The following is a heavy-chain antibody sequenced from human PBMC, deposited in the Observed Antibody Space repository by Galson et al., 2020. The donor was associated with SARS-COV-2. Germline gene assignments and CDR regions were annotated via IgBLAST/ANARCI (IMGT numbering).Heavy chain of an antibody. CDR3: ARDLSRAIAAAGT. J-gene: IGHJ4*02. CDR1: GFTFSDYY. CDR2: IGSSGNTI. D-gene: IGHD6-13*01. V-gene: IGHV3-11*01. Sequence: GGSLRLSCAASGFTFSDYYMSWIRQAPGKGLEWVSYIGSSGNTIYYAHSLKGRFTISRDNAKNPLYLQMNSLRAEDTAVYYCARDLSRAIAAAGTWGQGTLVTVSS.